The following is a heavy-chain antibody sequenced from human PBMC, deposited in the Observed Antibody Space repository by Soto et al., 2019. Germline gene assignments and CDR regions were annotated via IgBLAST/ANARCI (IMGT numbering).Heavy chain of an antibody. Sequence: GESLKISCKGSGYSFTSYWIGWVRQMPGKGLEWMGIIYPGDSDTRYSPSFQGQVTISADKSISTAYLQWSSLKASDTATYYCARAYSQAGYYDILTGYYPFAFDIWGQGTVVTVSS. D-gene: IGHD3-9*01. CDR3: ARAYSQAGYYDILTGYYPFAFDI. V-gene: IGHV5-51*01. CDR2: IYPGDSDT. J-gene: IGHJ3*02. CDR1: GYSFTSYW.